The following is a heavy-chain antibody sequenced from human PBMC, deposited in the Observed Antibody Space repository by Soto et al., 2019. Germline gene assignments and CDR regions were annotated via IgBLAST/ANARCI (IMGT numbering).Heavy chain of an antibody. V-gene: IGHV1-3*05. CDR3: ARDLGSILHYYGSGSYPNYYYYYGMDV. D-gene: IGHD3-10*01. Sequence: QVQLVQSGAEEKKPGASVKVSCKASGYTFTSYAMHWVRQAPGQRLEWMGWINAGNGNTKYSQKFQGRVTITRDTSASTAYMELSSLRSEDTAVYYCARDLGSILHYYGSGSYPNYYYYYGMDVWGQGTTVTVSS. J-gene: IGHJ6*02. CDR2: INAGNGNT. CDR1: GYTFTSYA.